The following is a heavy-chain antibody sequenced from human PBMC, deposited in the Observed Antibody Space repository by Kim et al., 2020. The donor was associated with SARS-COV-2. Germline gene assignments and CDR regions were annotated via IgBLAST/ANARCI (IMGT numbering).Heavy chain of an antibody. D-gene: IGHD5-18*01. CDR1: GYTLTELS. V-gene: IGHV1-24*01. J-gene: IGHJ5*02. Sequence: ASVKVSCKVSGYTLTELSMHWERQAPGKGLEWMGGFDPEDGETIYAQKFQGRVTMTEDTSTDTAYMELSSLRSEDTAVYYCATGPPIQFGWFDPWGQGTLVTVSS. CDR3: ATGPPIQFGWFDP. CDR2: FDPEDGET.